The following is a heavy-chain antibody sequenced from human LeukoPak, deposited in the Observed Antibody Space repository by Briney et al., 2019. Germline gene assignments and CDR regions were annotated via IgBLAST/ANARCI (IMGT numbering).Heavy chain of an antibody. J-gene: IGHJ4*02. Sequence: PGGSLRLSCAASGFTFSRYAMSWVRQAPGKGLEWVSAISGNGGSTYYADSVKGRFTISRDNSKNTLYLQMNSLRAEDTAVYYCAKESTILNHFDYWGQGTLVTVSS. CDR3: AKESTILNHFDY. V-gene: IGHV3-23*01. CDR2: ISGNGGST. D-gene: IGHD3-9*01. CDR1: GFTFSRYA.